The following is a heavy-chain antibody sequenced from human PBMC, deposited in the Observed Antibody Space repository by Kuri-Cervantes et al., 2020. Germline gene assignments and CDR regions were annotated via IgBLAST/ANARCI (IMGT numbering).Heavy chain of an antibody. CDR2: ISYDGSNK. D-gene: IGHD3-3*01. J-gene: IGHJ6*02. CDR3: AKVGSRDFWSGYPLYYYYYGMDV. CDR1: GFTFSSYG. V-gene: IGHV3-30*18. Sequence: GGSLRLSCAASGFTFSSYGMHWVRQAPGKGLEWVAVISYDGSNKYYADSVEGRFTISRDNSKNTLYLQMNSLRAEDTAVYYCAKVGSRDFWSGYPLYYYYYGMDVWGQGTTVTVSS.